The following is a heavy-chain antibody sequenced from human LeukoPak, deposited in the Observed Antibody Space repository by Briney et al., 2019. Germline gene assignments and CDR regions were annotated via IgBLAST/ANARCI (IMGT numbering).Heavy chain of an antibody. CDR1: GFPFGYYA. J-gene: IGHJ4*02. D-gene: IGHD1-1*01. Sequence: PGRPLRLSCKASGFPFGYYAMSWFRQAPGKGLEGVGVIVSETFAGTTEYAASVKGRFTISRDDSQSIAYLQMNRLETEDTAVYYCTIDGNIDYWGEGTLVTVSS. CDR3: TIDGNIDY. V-gene: IGHV3-49*03. CDR2: IVSETFAGTT.